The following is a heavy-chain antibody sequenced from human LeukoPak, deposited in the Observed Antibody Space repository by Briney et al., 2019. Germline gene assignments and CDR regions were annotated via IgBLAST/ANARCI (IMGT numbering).Heavy chain of an antibody. Sequence: PGGSLRLSCAASGFTFSNYWMHWVRQAPGKGPVWASRIKSDGSSTRFADSVQGRFTISRDNGKNTVSLQMNSLRAEDTAVYYCARGGDTSNWYPGYFDYWGQGALATVSS. CDR2: IKSDGSST. CDR3: ARGGDTSNWYPGYFDY. J-gene: IGHJ4*02. D-gene: IGHD6-13*01. CDR1: GFTFSNYW. V-gene: IGHV3-74*01.